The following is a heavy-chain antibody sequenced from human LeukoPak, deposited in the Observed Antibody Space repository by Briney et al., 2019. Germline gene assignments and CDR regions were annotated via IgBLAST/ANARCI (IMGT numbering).Heavy chain of an antibody. CDR2: IDEDGRIT. Sequence: PGGSLRLSCTASGFAFETYWMHWVRQVPGKGLVWVSRIDEDGRITNYADSVNGRFSISRDNAKNTLCLQMNSLRDEDTALYYCTRDLGGRSGYWGQGTLVTVSA. J-gene: IGHJ4*02. CDR1: GFAFETYW. D-gene: IGHD1-26*01. CDR3: TRDLGGRSGY. V-gene: IGHV3-74*01.